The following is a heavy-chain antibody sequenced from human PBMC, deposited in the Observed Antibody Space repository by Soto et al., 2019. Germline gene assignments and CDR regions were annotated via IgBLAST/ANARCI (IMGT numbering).Heavy chain of an antibody. V-gene: IGHV3-48*01. Sequence: EVQLVESGGGLVQPGGSLRLSCAASGFTFSSYSMNWVRQAPGKGLEWVSYISSSSSTIYYADSVKGRFTISRDNAKNSLYLQMNSLRAEDTAVYYCARVDTAMDNAFDIWGQGTMVTVSS. CDR1: GFTFSSYS. CDR2: ISSSSSTI. D-gene: IGHD5-18*01. CDR3: ARVDTAMDNAFDI. J-gene: IGHJ3*02.